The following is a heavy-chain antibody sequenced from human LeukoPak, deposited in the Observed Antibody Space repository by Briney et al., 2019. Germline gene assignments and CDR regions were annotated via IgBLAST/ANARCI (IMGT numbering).Heavy chain of an antibody. CDR3: AREGVHCSGSSCLKAY. CDR1: GYSFTSYW. V-gene: IGHV5-51*01. CDR2: IYPGDSDT. D-gene: IGHD2-15*01. Sequence: GESLKISCKGSGYSFTSYWIGWVRQMPGKGLEWMGIIYPGDSDTRYSPSFQGQVTISADKSISTAYLQWSSLRAEDTAVYYCAREGVHCSGSSCLKAYWGQGTQVTVSS. J-gene: IGHJ4*02.